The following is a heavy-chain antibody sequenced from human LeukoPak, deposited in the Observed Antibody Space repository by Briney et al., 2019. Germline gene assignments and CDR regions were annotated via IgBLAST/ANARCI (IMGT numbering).Heavy chain of an antibody. CDR1: GGSISSSSYY. V-gene: IGHV4-39*07. J-gene: IGHJ4*02. Sequence: PSETLPLTCTVSGGSISSSSYYWGWIRQPPGKGLEWIGSIYYSGSTYYNPSLKSRVTISVDTSKNQFSLKLSSVTAADTAVYYCAESTTMTTGMIFDYWGQGTLVTVSS. CDR3: AESTTMTTGMIFDY. CDR2: IYYSGST. D-gene: IGHD4-17*01.